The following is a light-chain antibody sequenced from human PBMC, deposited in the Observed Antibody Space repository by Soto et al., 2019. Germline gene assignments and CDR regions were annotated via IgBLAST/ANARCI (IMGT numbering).Light chain of an antibody. CDR1: QSVSSN. Sequence: EIVITQSPATLSASPGERATLSCRASQSVSSNLAWYQQKPGQAPRLLIYGASTRATGIPARFSGSGSGTEFTLTISSLQSEDFAVYYCQQYNNGTPWTFGQGTKVDIK. CDR3: QQYNNGTPWT. CDR2: GAS. J-gene: IGKJ1*01. V-gene: IGKV3-15*01.